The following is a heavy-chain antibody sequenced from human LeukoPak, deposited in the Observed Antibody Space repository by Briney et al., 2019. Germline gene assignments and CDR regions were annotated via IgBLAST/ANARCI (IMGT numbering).Heavy chain of an antibody. D-gene: IGHD3-22*01. V-gene: IGHV3-48*03. CDR3: GRKGIPHLGYYDSSGYYYFDY. CDR2: ISSSGSTI. CDR1: GFTFSSYE. Sequence: TGGSLRLSCAASGFTFSSYEMNWVRQAPGKGLEWVSYISSSGSTIYYADSVKGRFTISRDNAKNSLYLQMNSLRAEDTAVYYCGRKGIPHLGYYDSSGYYYFDYWGQGTLVTVSS. J-gene: IGHJ4*02.